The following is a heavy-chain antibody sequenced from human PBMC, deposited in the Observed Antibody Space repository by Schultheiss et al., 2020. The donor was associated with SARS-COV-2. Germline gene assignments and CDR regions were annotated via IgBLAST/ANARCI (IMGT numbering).Heavy chain of an antibody. CDR3: ARPVLPTAVDGFDI. V-gene: IGHV4-39*01. D-gene: IGHD2-2*01. CDR2: IYYSGST. J-gene: IGHJ3*02. CDR1: GGSISSSSFY. Sequence: SETLSLTCSVSGGSISSSSFYWGWIRQPPGKGLEWIGTIYYSGSTFYNPSLKSRVTISVDTSKNQFSLKLSSVTAADTALYYCARPVLPTAVDGFDIWGQGTMVTVS.